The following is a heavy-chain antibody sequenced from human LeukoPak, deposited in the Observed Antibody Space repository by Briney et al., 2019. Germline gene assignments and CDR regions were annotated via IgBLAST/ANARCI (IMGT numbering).Heavy chain of an antibody. CDR3: ARWSGPVIGRYYFDY. D-gene: IGHD3-3*01. CDR1: GGTFSSYA. Sequence: GASVRVSCKASGGTFSSYAISWVRQAPGQGLEWMGGIIPIFGTANYAQKFQGRVTITTDESTSTAYMGLSSLRSEDTAVYYCARWSGPVIGRYYFDYWGQGTLVTVSS. CDR2: IIPIFGTA. V-gene: IGHV1-69*05. J-gene: IGHJ4*02.